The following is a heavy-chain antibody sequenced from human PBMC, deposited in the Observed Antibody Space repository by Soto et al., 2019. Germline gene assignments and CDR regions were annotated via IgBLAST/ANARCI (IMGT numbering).Heavy chain of an antibody. CDR2: ISYDGSNK. V-gene: IGHV3-30-3*01. D-gene: IGHD6-19*01. CDR3: ARGYLVAGIRVSVYFDY. CDR1: GFTFSSYA. J-gene: IGHJ4*02. Sequence: PGGSLRLSCAASGFTFSSYAMHWVRQAPGKGLEWVAVISYDGSNKYYADSVKGRFTISRDNSKNTLYLQMNSLRAEDTAVYYCARGYLVAGIRVSVYFDYWGQGTLVTVSS.